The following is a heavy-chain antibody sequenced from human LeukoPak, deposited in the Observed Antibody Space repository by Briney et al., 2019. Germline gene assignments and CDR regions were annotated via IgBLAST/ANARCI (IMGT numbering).Heavy chain of an antibody. Sequence: GGSLRLSCAASGFTFSSYSMNWVRQAPGKGLEWVSFISSSSTYIYYADSLKDRFTISRDNAKNSLYLQMNSLRAEDTAVYYCARAEYDTRTFDYWGQGTLVTVSS. J-gene: IGHJ4*02. V-gene: IGHV3-21*04. CDR3: ARAEYDTRTFDY. D-gene: IGHD3-9*01. CDR1: GFTFSSYS. CDR2: ISSSSTYI.